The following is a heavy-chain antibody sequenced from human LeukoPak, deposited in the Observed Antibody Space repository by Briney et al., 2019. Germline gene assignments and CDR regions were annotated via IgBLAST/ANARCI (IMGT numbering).Heavy chain of an antibody. CDR3: ARVTGPRGGRPEY. J-gene: IGHJ4*02. CDR1: GFTFSSYA. CDR2: ISRDGGST. Sequence: PGGSLRLSCAASGFTFSSYAMHWVRQAPGKGLEYVSAISRDGGSTYYANSVKGRFTVSRDNSKNTLYLQMGGLRAEDMAVYYCARVTGPRGGRPEYWGQGTLVTVSS. V-gene: IGHV3-64*01. D-gene: IGHD3-10*01.